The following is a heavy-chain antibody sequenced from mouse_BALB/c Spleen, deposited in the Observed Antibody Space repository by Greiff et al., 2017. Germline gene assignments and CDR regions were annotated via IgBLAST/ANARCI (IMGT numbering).Heavy chain of an antibody. D-gene: IGHD1-1*02. CDR3: ARSGDYGPYFDY. V-gene: IGHV1S137*01. CDR1: GYTFTDYA. J-gene: IGHJ2*01. CDR2: ISTYYGDA. Sequence: VQLQQSGAELVRPGVSVKISCKGSGYTFTDYAMHWVKQSHAKSLEWIGVISTYYGDASYNQKFKGKATMTVDKSSSTAYMELARLTSEDSAIYYCARSGDYGPYFDYWGQGTTLTVSS.